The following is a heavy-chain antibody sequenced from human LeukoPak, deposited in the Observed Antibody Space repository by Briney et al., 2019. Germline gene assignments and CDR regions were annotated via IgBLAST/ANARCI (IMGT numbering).Heavy chain of an antibody. D-gene: IGHD1-1*01. J-gene: IGHJ4*01. Sequence: GGSLRLSCAASGFTFSSYAMHWVRQAPGKGLEWVAFISFDGNTKYYSDSVKGRFTISRDNSKNTRYLQMNSLRPEDTALYYCARDMSEKYTADYWGHGTLVTVSS. CDR1: GFTFSSYA. V-gene: IGHV3-30*01. CDR2: ISFDGNTK. CDR3: ARDMSEKYTADY.